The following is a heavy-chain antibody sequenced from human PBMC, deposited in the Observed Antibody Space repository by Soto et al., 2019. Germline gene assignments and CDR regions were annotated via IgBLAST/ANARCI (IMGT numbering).Heavy chain of an antibody. CDR2: ISGYNAKT. CDR1: GYTFSSHG. V-gene: IGHV1-18*01. CDR3: TRAPGITFGGVIRPPAVDY. J-gene: IGHJ4*02. Sequence: GASVKVSCKVSGYTFSSHGISWVRQAPGQGLEWMGWISGYNAKTSYAQKVQGRVTMTTDTSTSTAYMELRRLGSDDTGVDYCTRAPGITFGGVIRPPAVDYWGQGTLVTASS. D-gene: IGHD3-16*01.